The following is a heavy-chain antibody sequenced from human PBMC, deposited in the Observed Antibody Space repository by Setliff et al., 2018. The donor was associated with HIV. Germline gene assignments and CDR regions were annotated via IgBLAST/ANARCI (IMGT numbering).Heavy chain of an antibody. J-gene: IGHJ4*02. Sequence: SETLSLTCTVSGDSISSDFYWGWIRQPPGKGLEWIGSIYHSGNTYYMPSLQSRVTISVDMSKNQFSLNLNSVTAADTAVYYCARGLDQEKSAYWGLGTLVTVSS. CDR2: IYHSGNT. CDR3: ARGLDQEKSAY. V-gene: IGHV4-38-2*02. D-gene: IGHD6-19*01. CDR1: GDSISSDFY.